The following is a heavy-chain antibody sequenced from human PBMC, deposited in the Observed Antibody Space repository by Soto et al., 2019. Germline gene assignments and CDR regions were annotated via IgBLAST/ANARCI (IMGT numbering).Heavy chain of an antibody. CDR3: ALRSMAVVPEY. D-gene: IGHD3-22*01. CDR1: GDSISSYY. Sequence: QVQLQESGPGLVKPSETLSLTCAVSGDSISSYYCMWIRQPPGKGLESIGYLYYGRSANYNPSLKSRFTLSGDTSTNPCSLTLSSMTAADTAVYYCALRSMAVVPEYWGQGTLVTVSS. J-gene: IGHJ4*02. V-gene: IGHV4-59*01. CDR2: LYYGRSA.